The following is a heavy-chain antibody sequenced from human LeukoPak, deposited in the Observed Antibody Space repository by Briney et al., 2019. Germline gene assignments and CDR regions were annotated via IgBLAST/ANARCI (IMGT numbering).Heavy chain of an antibody. D-gene: IGHD4-11*01. CDR3: AKGXTVXXXFNXFDP. CDR1: GFTFSSYA. J-gene: IGHJ5*02. CDR2: ISGSGGST. V-gene: IGHV3-23*01. Sequence: RGSLRLSCAASGFTFSSYAMSWVRQAPGKGLEWVSAISGSGGSTYYADSVKGRFTISRDNSKNTLYLQMNSLRAEDTAVYYCAKGXTVXXXFNXFDPWGQXTLVTVS.